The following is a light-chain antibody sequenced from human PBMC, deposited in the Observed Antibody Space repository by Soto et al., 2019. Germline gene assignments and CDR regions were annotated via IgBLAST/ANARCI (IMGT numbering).Light chain of an antibody. CDR3: MQALQTPYT. J-gene: IGKJ2*01. CDR1: QSLLQSNGYNY. Sequence: DIVMTQSPLSLPVTPGEPASISCRSSQSLLQSNGYNYLDWYLQKPGQSPQLLIYLGSNRASGVPDRFSGSGSGTDFTLKISRVEAKDVGVYYCMQALQTPYTFGQGTKLEIK. CDR2: LGS. V-gene: IGKV2-28*01.